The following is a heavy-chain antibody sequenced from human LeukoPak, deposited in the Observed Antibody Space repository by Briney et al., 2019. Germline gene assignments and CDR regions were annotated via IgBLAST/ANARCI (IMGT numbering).Heavy chain of an antibody. CDR3: VRDSSGYYRTFSFDY. V-gene: IGHV3-21*01. CDR1: GFTFSSYN. Sequence: GGSLRLSCAASGFTFSSYNMNWVRQAPGKGLEWVSCISDSSNYIYYADSVRGRFTISRDNAKNSLYLEMNSLRAEDTAMYHCVRDSSGYYRTFSFDYWGQGTLVTVSS. J-gene: IGHJ4*02. CDR2: ISDSSNYI. D-gene: IGHD3-22*01.